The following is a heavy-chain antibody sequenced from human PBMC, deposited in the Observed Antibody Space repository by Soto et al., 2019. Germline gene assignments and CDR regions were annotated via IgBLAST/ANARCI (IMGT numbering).Heavy chain of an antibody. CDR1: GFSLSTSGMC. D-gene: IGHD5-18*01. CDR2: IDWDDDK. J-gene: IGHJ4*02. V-gene: IGHV2-70*01. Sequence: YGPTLVNPTQTLTLTCTFSGFSLSTSGMCVSWIRQPPGKALEWLALIDWDDDKYYSTSLKTRHTISKDTSKNQVVLTMANMDPVDTATYYWARYVDTAMSTFFDYWGQGTLVTVSS. CDR3: ARYVDTAMSTFFDY.